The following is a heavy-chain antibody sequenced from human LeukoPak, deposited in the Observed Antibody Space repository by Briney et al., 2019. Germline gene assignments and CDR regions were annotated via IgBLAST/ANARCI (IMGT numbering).Heavy chain of an antibody. J-gene: IGHJ3*02. CDR1: GGSISSSSYY. Sequence: PSETLSLTCTVSGGSISSSSYYWGWIRQPPGKGLEWIGSIYYSGSTYHNPSLKSRVTISVDTSKNQFSLKLSSVTAADTAVYCCARYSSGWIDAFDIWGQGTMVTVSS. D-gene: IGHD6-19*01. CDR3: ARYSSGWIDAFDI. CDR2: IYYSGST. V-gene: IGHV4-39*07.